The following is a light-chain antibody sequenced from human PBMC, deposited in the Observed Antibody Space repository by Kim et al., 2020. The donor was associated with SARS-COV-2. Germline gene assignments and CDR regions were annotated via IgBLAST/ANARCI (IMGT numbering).Light chain of an antibody. CDR2: VGTGGIVG. V-gene: IGLV9-49*01. Sequence: QPVLTQPPSASASLGASVTLTCTLSSGYSNYKVDWYQQRPGKGPRFVMRVGTGGIVGSKGDGIPDRFSVLGSGLNRYLTIKNIQEEDESDYHCGADHGSGSNFVVCGGGTQLTVL. CDR1: SGYSNYK. CDR3: GADHGSGSNFVV. J-gene: IGLJ3*02.